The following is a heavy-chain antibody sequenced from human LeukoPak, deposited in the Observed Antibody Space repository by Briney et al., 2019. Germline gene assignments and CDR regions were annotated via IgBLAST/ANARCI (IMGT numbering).Heavy chain of an antibody. D-gene: IGHD4-17*01. CDR2: IWYDGSNK. CDR3: ARDGDYGDYLGGLSSAFDI. V-gene: IGHV3-33*01. J-gene: IGHJ3*02. CDR1: GFTFSSYG. Sequence: PGGSLRLSCAASGFTFSSYGMHWVRQAPGKGLEWVAVIWYDGSNKYYADSVKGRFTISRDNSKNTLYLQMNSLRAEDTAVYYCARDGDYGDYLGGLSSAFDIWGQGTMVTVSS.